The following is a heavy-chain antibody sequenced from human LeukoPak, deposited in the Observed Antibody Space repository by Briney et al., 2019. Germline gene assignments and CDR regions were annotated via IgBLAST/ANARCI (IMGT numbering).Heavy chain of an antibody. CDR1: GYTFTDDY. V-gene: IGHV1-2*02. J-gene: IGHJ4*02. Sequence: GASVKVSCKASGYTFTDDYVHWVRQAPGQGLEWMGWINPNSGDTHYPQKFQGRVTLTSDTSISTAYMELSRLSPDDTAVYYCARDLRGNSMFFDHWGQGALVTVSS. CDR3: ARDLRGNSMFFDH. CDR2: INPNSGDT. D-gene: IGHD4-23*01.